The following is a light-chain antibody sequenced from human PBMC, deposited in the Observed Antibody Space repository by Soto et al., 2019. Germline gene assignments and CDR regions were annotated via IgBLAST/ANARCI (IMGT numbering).Light chain of an antibody. CDR2: LNSDGSH. J-gene: IGLJ3*02. Sequence: QSVLTQSPSASASLGASVKLTCTLSSGHSSYAIAWHQQQPEKGPRYLMKLNSDGSHSKGDGIPDRFSGSSSGAERYLTTSSLQSEDEADYYCQTWGTGWVFGGGTKVTVL. V-gene: IGLV4-69*01. CDR3: QTWGTGWV. CDR1: SGHSSYA.